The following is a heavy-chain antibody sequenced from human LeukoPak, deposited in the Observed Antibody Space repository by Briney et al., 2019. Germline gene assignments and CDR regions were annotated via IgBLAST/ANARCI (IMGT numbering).Heavy chain of an antibody. CDR3: ARSDCSSTSCYTGHFDY. CDR1: GYTFTGYY. J-gene: IGHJ4*02. CDR2: INPNSGGT. Sequence: GASVKVSCKASGYTFTGYYMHWVQQAPGQGLEWMGWINPNSGGTNYAQKFQGRVTMTRDTSISTAYMELSRLRSDDTAVYYCARSDCSSTSCYTGHFDYWGQGTLVTVSS. D-gene: IGHD2-2*02. V-gene: IGHV1-2*02.